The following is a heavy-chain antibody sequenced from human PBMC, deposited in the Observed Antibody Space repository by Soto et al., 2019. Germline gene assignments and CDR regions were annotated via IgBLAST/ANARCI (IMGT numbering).Heavy chain of an antibody. V-gene: IGHV4-59*01. J-gene: IGHJ6*03. D-gene: IGHD2-21*02. CDR3: ARELGDPLYYYYYMDV. Sequence: PSETLSLTCTVSGGSISSYYWSWVRQPPGKGLEWIGYIYYSGSTNYNPSLKSRVTISVDTSKNQFSLKLSSVTAADTAVYYCARELGDPLYYYYYMDVWGKGTTVTVS. CDR2: IYYSGST. CDR1: GGSISSYY.